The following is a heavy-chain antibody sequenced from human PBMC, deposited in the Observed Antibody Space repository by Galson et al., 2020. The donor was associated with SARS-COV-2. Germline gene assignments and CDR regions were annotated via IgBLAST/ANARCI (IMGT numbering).Heavy chain of an antibody. CDR1: GYTFTSYA. V-gene: IGHV7-4-1*02. CDR2: INTNTGNP. Sequence: ASVKVSCTASGYTFTSYAMNWVRQAPGQGLEWMGWINTNTGNPTYAQGFTGRFVFSLDTSVSTAYLQISSLKAGDTAEYYCARVFTGAATGVEYFQNWGQGTLFNVSS. J-gene: IGHJ1*01. D-gene: IGHD1-26*01. CDR3: ARVFTGAATGVEYFQN.